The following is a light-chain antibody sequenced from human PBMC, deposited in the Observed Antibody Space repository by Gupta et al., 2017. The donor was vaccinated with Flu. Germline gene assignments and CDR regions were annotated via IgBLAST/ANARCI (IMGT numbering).Light chain of an antibody. CDR2: DAS. V-gene: IGKV3-11*01. CDR1: QSVSSY. CDR3: QQRSNWPPMYS. J-gene: IGKJ2*03. Sequence: EIVLTQSQATLSLSPGERATLSCRASQSVSSYLAWYQQKPGQAPRLLIYDASNRSTGIPARFSGSGSGTDFTLTISSLELEDFAVYYCQQRSNWPPMYSFGQGTKLEIK.